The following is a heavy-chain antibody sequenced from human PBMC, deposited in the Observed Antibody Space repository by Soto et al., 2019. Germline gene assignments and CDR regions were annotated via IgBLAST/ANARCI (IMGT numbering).Heavy chain of an antibody. V-gene: IGHV1-69*04. J-gene: IGHJ4*02. CDR3: ARDRGIAARPFNY. CDR2: IIPILGIA. D-gene: IGHD6-6*01. Sequence: SVKVSCKASGGTFSSYTISWVRQAPGQGLEWMGRIIPILGIANYAQKFQGRVTITADKSTSTAYMELSSLRSEDTAVYYCARDRGIAARPFNYWGPGTLVTVS. CDR1: GGTFSSYT.